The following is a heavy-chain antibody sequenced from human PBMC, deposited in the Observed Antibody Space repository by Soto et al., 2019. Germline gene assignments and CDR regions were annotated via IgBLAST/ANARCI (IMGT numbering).Heavy chain of an antibody. Sequence: EVQLVESGGGLVQPGGSLRLSCVASGFDFNSYSMNWVRQAPGKGLEWISYINSGSTCVFYADSVKGRFTISRDNAKNSLYLQMNSLRAEDTAVYYCTSSASPDAYWGQGTLVTVSS. CDR2: INSGSTCV. CDR1: GFDFNSYS. CDR3: TSSASPDAY. D-gene: IGHD1-26*01. V-gene: IGHV3-48*01. J-gene: IGHJ4*02.